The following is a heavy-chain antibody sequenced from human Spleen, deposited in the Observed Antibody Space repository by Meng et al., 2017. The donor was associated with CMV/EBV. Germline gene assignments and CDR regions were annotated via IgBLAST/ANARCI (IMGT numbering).Heavy chain of an antibody. CDR2: FYYSGST. D-gene: IGHD2-2*01. CDR3: ARGLRVYCSSTSCLYGMDV. Sequence: SETLSLTCTVSGGSISSYYWSWIRQPPGKGLEWIGYFYYSGSTNYNPSLKSRVTISGDTSKNQFSLKLSSVTAADTAVYYCARGLRVYCSSTSCLYGMDVWGQGTTVTVSS. V-gene: IGHV4-59*12. CDR1: GGSISSYY. J-gene: IGHJ6*02.